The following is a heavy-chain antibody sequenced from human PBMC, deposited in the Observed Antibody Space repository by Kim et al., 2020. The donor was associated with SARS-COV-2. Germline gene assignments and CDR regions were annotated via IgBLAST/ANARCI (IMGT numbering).Heavy chain of an antibody. CDR2: IKQDGGEK. V-gene: IGHV3-7*01. J-gene: IGHJ4*02. D-gene: IGHD6-13*01. CDR1: GFTFSSYW. CDR3: AREITLMRSSWYLGEVYYFDY. Sequence: GGSLRLSCAASGFTFSSYWMSWVRQAPGKGLEWVANIKQDGGEKYYVDSVKGRFTISRDNAKNSLYLQMNSLRAEDTAVYYCAREITLMRSSWYLGEVYYFDYWGQGTLVTVSS.